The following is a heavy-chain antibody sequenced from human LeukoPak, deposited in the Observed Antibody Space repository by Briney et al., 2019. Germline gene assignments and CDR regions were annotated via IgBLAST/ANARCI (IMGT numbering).Heavy chain of an antibody. CDR3: ARGGGYVGAELNY. CDR1: GFNFSSYW. J-gene: IGHJ4*02. D-gene: IGHD1-26*01. V-gene: IGHV3-7*03. CDR2: IKQDGSDK. Sequence: GGSLRLSCAASGFNFSSYWMIWVRQAPGKGLEGVANIKQDGSDKNYVDSVKGRFTISRDHAKNSLYLQMNSLRAEDTALYYCARGGGYVGAELNYWGQGTLVTVSS.